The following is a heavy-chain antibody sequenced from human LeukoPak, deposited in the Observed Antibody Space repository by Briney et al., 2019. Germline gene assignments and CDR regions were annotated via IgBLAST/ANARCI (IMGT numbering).Heavy chain of an antibody. CDR2: ISGSGGST. D-gene: IGHD6-13*01. J-gene: IGHJ4*02. Sequence: GGSLRLSCAASGFTFSSYAMSWVRQAPGKGLEWVSAISGSGGSTYYADSVKGRFTISRDNAKNSLYLQMNSLRAEDTALYYCAKVPRYSSSLYFDYWGQGTLVTVSS. CDR3: AKVPRYSSSLYFDY. CDR1: GFTFSSYA. V-gene: IGHV3-23*01.